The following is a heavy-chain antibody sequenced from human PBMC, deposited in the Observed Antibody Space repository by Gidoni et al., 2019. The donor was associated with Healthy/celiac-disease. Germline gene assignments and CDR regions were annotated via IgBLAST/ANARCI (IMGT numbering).Heavy chain of an antibody. CDR3: ASLQARITMIVVPNTRGAHWFDP. CDR1: GFTFSSYS. Sequence: EVQLVESVGGLVKPGGSLRLSCAASGFTFSSYSMNWVRPAPGKGLEWVSSISSSSSYIYYADSVKGRFTISRDNAKNSLYLQMNSLRAEDTAVYYCASLQARITMIVVPNTRGAHWFDPWGQGTLVTVSS. V-gene: IGHV3-21*01. CDR2: ISSSSSYI. J-gene: IGHJ5*02. D-gene: IGHD3-22*01.